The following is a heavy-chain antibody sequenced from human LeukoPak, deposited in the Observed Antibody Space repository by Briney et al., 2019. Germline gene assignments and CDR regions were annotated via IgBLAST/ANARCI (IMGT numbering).Heavy chain of an antibody. V-gene: IGHV4-59*11. Sequence: SETLSLTRTVSGGSITSHYWTWIRQPPGKGLEWIGYIYYSGSTNYNPSLQSRVAMAVDTSKNQFSLKLNSVTAADTAVYYCARMLTFGVSAFDIWGQGTMVTVSS. CDR2: IYYSGST. CDR3: ARMLTFGVSAFDI. D-gene: IGHD3-16*01. CDR1: GGSITSHY. J-gene: IGHJ3*02.